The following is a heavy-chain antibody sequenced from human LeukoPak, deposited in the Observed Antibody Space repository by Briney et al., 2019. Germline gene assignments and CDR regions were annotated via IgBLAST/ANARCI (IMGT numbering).Heavy chain of an antibody. J-gene: IGHJ4*02. V-gene: IGHV4-34*01. CDR2: INHSGST. CDR1: GGSFSGYY. D-gene: IGHD5-12*01. CDR3: ARGSGYGDY. Sequence: SETLSLTCAVYGGSFSGYYWSWIRQPPGKGLEWIGEINHSGSTNYNPSLKSRVTISVDTSKNQFSLKLSSVTAADTAVYYCARGSGYGDYWGQGTLVTVSS.